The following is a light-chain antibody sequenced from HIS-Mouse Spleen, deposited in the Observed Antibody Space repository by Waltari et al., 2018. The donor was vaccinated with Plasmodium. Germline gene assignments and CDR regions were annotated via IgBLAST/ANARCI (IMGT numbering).Light chain of an antibody. V-gene: IGKV3-15*01. CDR3: QQYNNWSFT. Sequence: IVMTQSPATLSVSPGERPPLSCSACQIASSNLAWYQQKPGQAPRLLIYGASTRATGIPARFSGSGSGTEFTLTISSLQSEDFAVYYCQQYNNWSFTFGPGTKVDIK. CDR1: QIASSN. CDR2: GAS. J-gene: IGKJ3*01.